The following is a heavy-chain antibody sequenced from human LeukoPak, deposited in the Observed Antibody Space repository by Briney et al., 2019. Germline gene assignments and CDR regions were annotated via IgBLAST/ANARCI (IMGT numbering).Heavy chain of an antibody. CDR1: GFTFSSSW. CDR2: INQDGSKR. D-gene: IGHD1-1*01. CDR3: ARAGFPSAFDI. J-gene: IGHJ3*02. V-gene: IGHV3-7*03. Sequence: GGSLRLSCAASGFTFSSSWMSWVREARGKGLECVANINQDGSKRYYADSVKGRFTISRDDAKNSVYLQMNSLRPEDTAVYYCARAGFPSAFDIWGQGTMVTVSS.